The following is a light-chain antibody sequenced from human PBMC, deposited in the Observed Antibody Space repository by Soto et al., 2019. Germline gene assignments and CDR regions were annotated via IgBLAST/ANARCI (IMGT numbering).Light chain of an antibody. CDR3: QQAYSLPVT. Sequence: DIPLTQSPSSVSASVGDRVTLTCRASQGISNWLAWYQQKPGKAPKRLISAASTLQGGVPSRFSGSFSGTDFTLTINSLQAEDFATYFCQQAYSLPVTFGQGTKLEIK. V-gene: IGKV1-12*01. CDR1: QGISNW. J-gene: IGKJ2*01. CDR2: AAS.